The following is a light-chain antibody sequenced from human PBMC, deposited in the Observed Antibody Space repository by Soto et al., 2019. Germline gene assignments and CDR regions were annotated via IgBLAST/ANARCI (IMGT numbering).Light chain of an antibody. Sequence: DIPMTQSPSTLSASVGDRVTITCRASQSISSWLAWYQQKPGKAPKLLIYKASSLESGVPSRFSGSGSGTVFTLTISSLQPDDFASYYCQRYNSRYTFGQGTKLEIK. CDR3: QRYNSRYT. CDR2: KAS. J-gene: IGKJ2*01. V-gene: IGKV1-5*03. CDR1: QSISSW.